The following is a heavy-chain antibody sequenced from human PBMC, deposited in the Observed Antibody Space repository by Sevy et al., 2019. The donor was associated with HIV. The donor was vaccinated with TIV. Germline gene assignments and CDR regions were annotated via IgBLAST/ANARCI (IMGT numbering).Heavy chain of an antibody. CDR2: IKQDGSEI. Sequence: GGSLRLSCAASGFTFSSYSMNWVRQAPGKGLEWVANIKQDGSEIYYVDSVRGRFSISRDNAKNSVFLQMNSLRVEDTAVYYCARDRGITVYNYYGMDVWGQGTTVTVSS. J-gene: IGHJ6*02. D-gene: IGHD1-20*01. V-gene: IGHV3-7*01. CDR3: ARDRGITVYNYYGMDV. CDR1: GFTFSSYS.